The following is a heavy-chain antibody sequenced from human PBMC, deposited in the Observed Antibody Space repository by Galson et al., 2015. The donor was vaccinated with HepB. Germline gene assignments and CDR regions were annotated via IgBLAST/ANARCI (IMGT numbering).Heavy chain of an antibody. CDR2: ISYDGGHK. CDR3: AKDSEWELLYAHFDY. J-gene: IGHJ4*02. Sequence: SLRLSCAASGFTFSSYGMHWVRQAPGKGLEWVAVISYDGGHKYYADSLKGRFTISRDNSKNTLYLQINSVRVEDTAVYYCAKDSEWELLYAHFDYWGQGTLVTVSS. D-gene: IGHD1-26*01. CDR1: GFTFSSYG. V-gene: IGHV3-30*18.